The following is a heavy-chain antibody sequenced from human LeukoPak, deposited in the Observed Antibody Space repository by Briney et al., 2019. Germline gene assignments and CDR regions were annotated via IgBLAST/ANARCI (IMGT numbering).Heavy chain of an antibody. V-gene: IGHV3-74*01. CDR2: INSDGSST. D-gene: IGHD5-18*01. Sequence: QPGGSLRLSRAASGFTFSSYWMHWVRQAPGKGLVWVSRINSDGSSTSYADSVKGRFTISRDNAKNTLYLQMNSLRAEDTAVYYCAREGYSYGSDYWGQGTLVTVSS. CDR3: AREGYSYGSDY. CDR1: GFTFSSYW. J-gene: IGHJ4*02.